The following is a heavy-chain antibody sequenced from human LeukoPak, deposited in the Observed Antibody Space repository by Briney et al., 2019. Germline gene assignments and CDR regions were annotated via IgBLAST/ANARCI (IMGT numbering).Heavy chain of an antibody. D-gene: IGHD1-26*01. Sequence: GGSLRLSCAASGFTFNNYWMHWVRQAPGKGLVWVSRLNSDGSSSAFADSMKGRFTISRDNAKNTLYLQMNSLKTEDTAVYYCASLMRGWAMDVWGQGTTVTVSS. CDR3: ASLMRGWAMDV. V-gene: IGHV3-74*01. J-gene: IGHJ6*02. CDR2: LNSDGSSS. CDR1: GFTFNNYW.